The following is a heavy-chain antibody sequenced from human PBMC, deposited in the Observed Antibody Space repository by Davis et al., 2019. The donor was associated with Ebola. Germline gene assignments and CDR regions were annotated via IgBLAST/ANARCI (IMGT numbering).Heavy chain of an antibody. V-gene: IGHV1-46*01. CDR3: ARERGYDYIWGSYRLEYFQH. CDR2: INPSGGST. CDR1: GGTFSSYA. D-gene: IGHD3-16*02. J-gene: IGHJ1*01. Sequence: ASVKVSCKASGGTFSSYAISWVRQAPGQGIEWMGIINPSGGSTSYAQKFQGRVTMTRDTSTSTVYMELSSLRSEDTAVYYCARERGYDYIWGSYRLEYFQHWGQGTLVTVSS.